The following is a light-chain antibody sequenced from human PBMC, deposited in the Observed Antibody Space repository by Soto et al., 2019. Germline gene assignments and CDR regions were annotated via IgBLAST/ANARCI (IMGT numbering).Light chain of an antibody. CDR3: SSYASSSTLV. Sequence: QSALTQPASVSGSPGQSITISCTGTSIEVGGYDYVSWYQQHPGKVPKLMIYDVSSRPSGVSNRFSGSKSGNTASLTISGLQAEDEADYYCSSYASSSTLVFGGGTKLTVL. V-gene: IGLV2-14*01. CDR1: SIEVGGYDY. CDR2: DVS. J-gene: IGLJ2*01.